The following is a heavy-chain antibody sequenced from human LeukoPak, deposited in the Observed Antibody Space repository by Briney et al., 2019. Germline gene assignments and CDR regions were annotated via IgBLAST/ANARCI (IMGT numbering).Heavy chain of an antibody. J-gene: IGHJ4*02. CDR1: GFTFSSYS. Sequence: GGSLRLSCAASGFTFSSYSMNWVRQAPGKGLEWVASISSSSSYIYYADSVKGRFTISRDNAKNSLYLQMNSLRAEDTAVYYCARTSSYSSRWYGEVDYFDYWGQGTLVTVSS. D-gene: IGHD6-13*01. V-gene: IGHV3-21*01. CDR3: ARTSSYSSRWYGEVDYFDY. CDR2: ISSSSSYI.